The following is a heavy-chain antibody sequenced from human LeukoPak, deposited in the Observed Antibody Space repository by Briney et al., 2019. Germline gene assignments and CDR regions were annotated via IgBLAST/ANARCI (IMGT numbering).Heavy chain of an antibody. CDR3: ARGRIAAAGTRGTDY. J-gene: IGHJ4*02. CDR2: MNPNSGNT. V-gene: IGHV1-8*01. D-gene: IGHD6-13*01. Sequence: GASVEVSCKASGYTFTSYDINWVRQATGQGLEWMGWMNPNSGNTGYAQKFQGRVTMTRNTSISTAYMELSSLRSEDTAVYYCARGRIAAAGTRGTDYWGQGTLVTVSS. CDR1: GYTFTSYD.